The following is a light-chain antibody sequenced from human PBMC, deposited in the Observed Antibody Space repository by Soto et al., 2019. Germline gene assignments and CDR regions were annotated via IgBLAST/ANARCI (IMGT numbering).Light chain of an antibody. Sequence: EIVMMQSPATLSVSPGERATLSCRASQSVSSNLAWYQQKPGQAPRVLIYGASIRATGIPARFSGSGSGTEFTITISSLQSEDFAVYYCQQYNNWTWTFGQGTKVEIK. J-gene: IGKJ1*01. CDR1: QSVSSN. CDR2: GAS. CDR3: QQYNNWTWT. V-gene: IGKV3-15*01.